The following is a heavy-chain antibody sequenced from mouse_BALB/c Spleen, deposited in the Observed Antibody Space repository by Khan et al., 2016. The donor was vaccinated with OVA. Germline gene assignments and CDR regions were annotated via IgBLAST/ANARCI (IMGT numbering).Heavy chain of an antibody. J-gene: IGHJ3*01. D-gene: IGHD6-1*01. CDR3: ARGGSSYPAWFTY. Sequence: EVQLQESGPGLVKPSQSLSLTCSVTGYSITNGYFWNWIRQFPGNNLEWMGYIRYDGNTNYNPSLKNRISITRDTSKNQFFLNLNSVTPEDTATYYCARGGSSYPAWFTYWGQGTLVTVSA. CDR1: GYSITNGYF. CDR2: IRYDGNT. V-gene: IGHV3-6*02.